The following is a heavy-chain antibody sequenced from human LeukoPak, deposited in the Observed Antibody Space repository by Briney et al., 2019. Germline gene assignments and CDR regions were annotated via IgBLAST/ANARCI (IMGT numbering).Heavy chain of an antibody. D-gene: IGHD5-18*01. Sequence: GASVKVSCKASGYTFTSYAMNWVRQAPGQGLEWMGWINTNTGNPTYAQGFTGRFVFSLDTSVSTAYLQISSLKAEDTAVYYCARELNVDTAIVGAFGIWGQGTMVTVSS. V-gene: IGHV7-4-1*02. CDR1: GYTFTSYA. CDR3: ARELNVDTAIVGAFGI. CDR2: INTNTGNP. J-gene: IGHJ3*02.